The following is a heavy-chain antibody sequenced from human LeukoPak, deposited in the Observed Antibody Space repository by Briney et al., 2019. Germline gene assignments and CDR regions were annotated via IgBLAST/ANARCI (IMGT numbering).Heavy chain of an antibody. CDR1: GFTFDDYA. J-gene: IGHJ4*02. D-gene: IGHD3-9*01. CDR3: AKDLAYDILTGVDY. CDR2: ISWNSGSI. V-gene: IGHV3-9*01. Sequence: GGSLRLSCAASGFTFDDYAMHWVRQAPGKGLEWVSGISWNSGSIGYADSVKGRFTISGDNAKNSLYLQMNSLRAEDTALYYCAKDLAYDILTGVDYWGQGTLVTVSS.